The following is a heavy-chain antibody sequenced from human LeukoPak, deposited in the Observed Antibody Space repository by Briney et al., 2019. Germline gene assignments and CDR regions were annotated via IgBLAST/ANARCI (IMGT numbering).Heavy chain of an antibody. CDR1: SASISTNIYY. CDR2: IYYSGNT. J-gene: IGHJ4*02. V-gene: IGHV4-39*01. D-gene: IGHD3-22*01. Sequence: PSETLSLTCAVSSASISTNIYYWGWIRQPPGKGLEWIGSIYYSGNTYYNPSLKSRVTISVDTSKNQFSLKLSSVTAADTAVYYCARHGGYYYDSSGYFQGHFDYWGQGTLVTVSS. CDR3: ARHGGYYYDSSGYFQGHFDY.